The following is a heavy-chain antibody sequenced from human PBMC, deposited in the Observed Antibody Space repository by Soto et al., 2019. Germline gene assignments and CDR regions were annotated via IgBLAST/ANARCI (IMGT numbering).Heavy chain of an antibody. V-gene: IGHV3-7*04. D-gene: IGHD2-2*01. J-gene: IGHJ6*02. CDR3: ACEGIYQNYSYYGMDV. CDR1: GFTCSSYW. CDR2: IKEDGSEK. Sequence: PGGSLRLSCAASGFTCSSYWMSWVRQGPGKGLEWVANIKEDGSEKYYVDSVKGRFTISRDNAKNSLYLQMNSLRAEDTAVYYCACEGIYQNYSYYGMDVSGQRTTVTVSS.